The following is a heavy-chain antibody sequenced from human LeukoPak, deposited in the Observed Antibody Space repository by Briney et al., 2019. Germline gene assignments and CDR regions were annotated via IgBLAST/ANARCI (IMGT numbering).Heavy chain of an antibody. V-gene: IGHV3-21*01. D-gene: IGHD3-10*02. Sequence: PGGSLRLSCAASGFTFSSYWMSWVRQAPGKGLEWVSSISSSSSYIYYADSVKGRFTISRDNAKNTLYLHMNSLRAEDTAVYYCAELGITMIGGVWGKGTTVTISS. CDR3: AELGITMIGGV. J-gene: IGHJ6*04. CDR2: ISSSSSYI. CDR1: GFTFSSYW.